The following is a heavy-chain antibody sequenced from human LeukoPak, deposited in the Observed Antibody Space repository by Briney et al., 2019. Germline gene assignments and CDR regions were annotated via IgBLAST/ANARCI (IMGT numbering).Heavy chain of an antibody. J-gene: IGHJ4*02. CDR3: AKDRDSSSSFDY. V-gene: IGHV3-11*01. CDR2: ISSSGSTI. D-gene: IGHD6-6*01. CDR1: GFTFSDYY. Sequence: GGSLRLSCAASGFTFSDYYMSWIRQAPGKGLEWVSYISSSGSTIYYADSVKGRFTISRDNSKNTLYLQMNSLRAEDTAVYYCAKDRDSSSSFDYWGQGTLVTVSS.